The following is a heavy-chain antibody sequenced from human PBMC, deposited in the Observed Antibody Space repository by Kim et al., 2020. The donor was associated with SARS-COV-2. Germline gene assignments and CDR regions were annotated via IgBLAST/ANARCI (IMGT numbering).Heavy chain of an antibody. CDR2: ISYDGSNK. J-gene: IGHJ4*02. CDR1: GFPFSSYA. D-gene: IGHD6-13*01. Sequence: GGSLRLSCAASGFPFSSYAMHWVRQAPGKGLEWVAIISYDGSNKYYADSVKGRFTISRDNFKNTLYLEMNSLRAEDTAVYYCARADLGSSMYLHYWGQGTLVTVSS. V-gene: IGHV3-30*04. CDR3: ARADLGSSMYLHY.